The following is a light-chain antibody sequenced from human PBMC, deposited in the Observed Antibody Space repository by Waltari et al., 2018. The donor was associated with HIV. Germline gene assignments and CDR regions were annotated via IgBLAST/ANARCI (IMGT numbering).Light chain of an antibody. CDR2: GAS. V-gene: IGKV3-15*01. Sequence: EVVMRQSPATLSVSPGERLTLSCRASQSVGTRLAWYHQKPGQTPRLLVYGASARFTSVPARFSGSGSGTEFTLTVTSLQSEDFAFYYCLQYGSWPWTFGQGTKVEIK. J-gene: IGKJ1*01. CDR1: QSVGTR. CDR3: LQYGSWPWT.